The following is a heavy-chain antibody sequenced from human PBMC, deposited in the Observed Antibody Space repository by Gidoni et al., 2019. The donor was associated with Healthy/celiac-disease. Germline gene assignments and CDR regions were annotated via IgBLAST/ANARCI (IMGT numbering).Heavy chain of an antibody. CDR3: ARGGKGVGSSGWYAAGFDY. D-gene: IGHD6-19*01. CDR2: INAGNGKT. V-gene: IGHV1-3*01. J-gene: IGHJ4*02. Sequence: QVQLVQSGAEVKKPGASVKVSCQAPGYTFTSYAMHWLRQAPGQRSEWMGWINAGNGKTKYSQKFQGRVTITRDTSASTAYMELSSLRSEDTAVYYCARGGKGVGSSGWYAAGFDYWGQGTLVTVSS. CDR1: GYTFTSYA.